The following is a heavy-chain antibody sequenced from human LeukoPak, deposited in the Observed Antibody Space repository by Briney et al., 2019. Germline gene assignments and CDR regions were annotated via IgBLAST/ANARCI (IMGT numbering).Heavy chain of an antibody. CDR1: GFTFSSYA. J-gene: IGHJ4*02. D-gene: IGHD2-2*01. CDR3: AKAVVIVPTATPFDY. CDR2: ISGRGANT. Sequence: GGSLRLSCAASGFTFSSYAMSWVRQAPGKGLEWVSAISGRGANTYYADSVKGRFTISRDNSKNTLYMQMNSLRAEDTAVYYCAKAVVIVPTATPFDYWGQGTLVTVSS. V-gene: IGHV3-23*01.